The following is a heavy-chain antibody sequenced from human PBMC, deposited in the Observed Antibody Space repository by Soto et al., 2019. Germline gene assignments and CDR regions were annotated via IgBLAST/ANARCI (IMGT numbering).Heavy chain of an antibody. D-gene: IGHD6-13*01. V-gene: IGHV4-30-4*01. J-gene: IGHJ3*02. CDR2: IYYSGST. CDR1: GGSISSGDYY. Sequence: SETLSLTCTVCGGSISSGDYYWSWIRQPPGKGLEWIGYIYYSGSTYYNPSLKSRVTISVDTSKNQFSLKLSSVTAADTAVYYCARRGGAALTYAFDIWGQGTMVTVSS. CDR3: ARRGGAALTYAFDI.